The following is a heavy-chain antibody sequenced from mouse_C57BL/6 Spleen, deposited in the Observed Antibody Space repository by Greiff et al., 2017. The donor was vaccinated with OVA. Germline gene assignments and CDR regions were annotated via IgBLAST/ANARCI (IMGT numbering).Heavy chain of an antibody. CDR3: AKSLYYDTVFDF. Sequence: QVQLQQSGPGLVAPSQSLSITCTVSGFSLTSYGVSWVRQPPGKGLEWLGVIWGDGSTNYHSALISRLSISKYNSKRQVFLQLNSLQTYDTATYYCAKSLYYDTVFDFWGTGTTVTVSS. CDR1: GFSLTSYG. D-gene: IGHD1-1*01. CDR2: IWGDGST. J-gene: IGHJ1*03. V-gene: IGHV2-3*01.